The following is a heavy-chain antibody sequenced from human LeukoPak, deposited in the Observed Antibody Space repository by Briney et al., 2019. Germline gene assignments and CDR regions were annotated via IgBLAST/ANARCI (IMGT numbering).Heavy chain of an antibody. Sequence: GGSLRLSCVATGFTFKSVRMSWVRQSPEKGLMWVSRFNSDGSNIAYADSVKSRFTNSRDNAKNTLYLQMNSLRAEDTAVYYCARDLELVYYNSTAYDYWGHGTLVTVSS. CDR2: FNSDGSNI. J-gene: IGHJ4*01. CDR3: ARDLELVYYNSTAYDY. CDR1: GFTFKSVR. D-gene: IGHD3-22*01. V-gene: IGHV3-74*01.